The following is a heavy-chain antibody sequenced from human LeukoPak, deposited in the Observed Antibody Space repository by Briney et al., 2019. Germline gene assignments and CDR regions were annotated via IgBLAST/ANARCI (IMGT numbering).Heavy chain of an antibody. D-gene: IGHD5-24*01. J-gene: IGHJ4*02. V-gene: IGHV3-74*01. CDR2: INADEDRA. CDR3: ARGAGYNYPYYFDY. Sequence: GGSLRLSCAASGFTFSDYWMHWVRQAPGKGLVWVSHINADEDRAAYADSVKGRFTISRDNSKNTLYLQMNSLRAEDTAVYYCARGAGYNYPYYFDYWGQGTLVTVSS. CDR1: GFTFSDYW.